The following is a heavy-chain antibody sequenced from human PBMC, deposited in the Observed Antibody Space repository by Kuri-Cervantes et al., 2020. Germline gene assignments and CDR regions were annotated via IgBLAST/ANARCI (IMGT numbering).Heavy chain of an antibody. Sequence: SVKVSCKASGGTFSSYAISWVRQAPGQGLEWMGGIIPIFGTANYAQKLQGRVTITRNTSASTAFMELRSLRSDDTAVYYCARSRVAARPYDYWGQGTLVTVSS. CDR2: IIPIFGTA. J-gene: IGHJ4*02. V-gene: IGHV1-69*05. D-gene: IGHD6-6*01. CDR3: ARSRVAARPYDY. CDR1: GGTFSSYA.